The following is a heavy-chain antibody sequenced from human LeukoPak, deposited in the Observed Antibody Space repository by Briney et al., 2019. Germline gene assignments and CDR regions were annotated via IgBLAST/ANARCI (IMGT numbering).Heavy chain of an antibody. V-gene: IGHV3-53*01. J-gene: IGHJ4*02. CDR2: LDIDGTT. CDR3: ARDSPGSRPNY. CDR1: GFTVSSYY. Sequence: GGSLRLSCAASGFTVSSYYMTWVRQAPGKGLNWVSSLDIDGTTNYAASVKGRFTIYRDNSRNTLYLQMNSLRVEDTALYYCARDSPGSRPNYWGQGILVTVSS. D-gene: IGHD3-10*01.